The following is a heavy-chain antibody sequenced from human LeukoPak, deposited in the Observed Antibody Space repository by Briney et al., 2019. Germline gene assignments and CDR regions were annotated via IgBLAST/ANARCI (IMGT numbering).Heavy chain of an antibody. V-gene: IGHV4-39*07. CDR2: LYYNGKT. CDR1: GGSISSTTYY. J-gene: IGHJ4*02. CDR3: ARAAYRGYYFDY. Sequence: SDTLSLTCIISGGSISSTTYYWGWIRQPPGKGLEWIGTLYYNGKTYYNPSLKSRVTISIDTSKNQFSLKLTSATAADTAVYYCARAAYRGYYFDYWGRGTLVTVSS. D-gene: IGHD4-11*01.